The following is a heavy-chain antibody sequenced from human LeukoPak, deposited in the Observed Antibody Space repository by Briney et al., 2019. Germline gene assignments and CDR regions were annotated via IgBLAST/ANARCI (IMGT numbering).Heavy chain of an antibody. D-gene: IGHD5-12*01. V-gene: IGHV1-24*01. CDR3: ATMLRVATPYFQH. J-gene: IGHJ1*01. Sequence: ASVKVSCKVSGYTLTELSMHWVRQAPGKGLEWMGGFDPEDGETIYAQKFQGRVTMTENTSTDTAYMELSSLRSEDTAVYYCATMLRVATPYFQHWGQGTLVTVSS. CDR2: FDPEDGET. CDR1: GYTLTELS.